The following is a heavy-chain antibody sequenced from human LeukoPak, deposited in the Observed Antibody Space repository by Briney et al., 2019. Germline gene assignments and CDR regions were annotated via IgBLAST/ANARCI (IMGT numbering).Heavy chain of an antibody. J-gene: IGHJ3*02. V-gene: IGHV1-2*02. Sequence: ASVKVSCKASAYSLTDHYVHWVRQAPGEGLEWMGWISPNTGGTIYAQKFQGRVTMTRDTSIITAYMELSKLRSDHTAFHYCAREVGSGTFDIWGQGTMVTVSS. CDR1: AYSLTDHY. CDR2: ISPNTGGT. D-gene: IGHD6-25*01. CDR3: AREVGSGTFDI.